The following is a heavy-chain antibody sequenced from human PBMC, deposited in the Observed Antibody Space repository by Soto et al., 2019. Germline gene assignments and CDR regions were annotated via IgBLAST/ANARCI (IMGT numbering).Heavy chain of an antibody. CDR3: AXTDYDFRNGHDAFEI. CDR2: IYYSGST. D-gene: IGHD3-3*01. J-gene: IGHJ3*02. CDR1: GGYISGSSYY. Sequence: SETLSLTCTVSGGYISGSSYYWGWIRKPPGKGLEWIGSIYYSGSTFHNPSLKSRVTISVDTSKNQFSLKLNSVSAADTAVFYCAXTDYDFRNGHDAFEIWGQGTMVTVSS. V-gene: IGHV4-39*01.